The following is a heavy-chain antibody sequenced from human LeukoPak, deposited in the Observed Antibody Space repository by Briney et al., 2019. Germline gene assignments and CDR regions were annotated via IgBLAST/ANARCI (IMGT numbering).Heavy chain of an antibody. J-gene: IGHJ6*02. CDR2: ISYDGSNK. CDR1: GFTFSSYG. D-gene: IGHD3-22*01. CDR3: ARVRVGSGYSYYYYGMDV. V-gene: IGHV3-30*03. Sequence: GRSLRLSCAASGFTFSSYGMHWVRQAPGKGLEWVAVISYDGSNKYYADSVKGRFTVSRDNSKSTLYLQMNSLRAEDTAVYYCARVRVGSGYSYYYYGMDVWGQGTTVTVSS.